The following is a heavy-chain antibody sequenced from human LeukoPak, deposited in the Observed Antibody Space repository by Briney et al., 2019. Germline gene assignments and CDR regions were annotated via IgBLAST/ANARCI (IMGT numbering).Heavy chain of an antibody. V-gene: IGHV3-23*01. CDR2: ISGSGDKT. CDR1: GFAFRTYA. CDR3: AKDLNYGFDS. Sequence: GGSLRLSCAASGFAFRTYAMSWVRQAPGKGLEGVSAISGSGDKTFYAESVRGRFTISRDNSKNTLYLQMNSLRAEDTAVYYCAKDLNYGFDSWGQGTLVTVSS. J-gene: IGHJ4*02. D-gene: IGHD3-10*01.